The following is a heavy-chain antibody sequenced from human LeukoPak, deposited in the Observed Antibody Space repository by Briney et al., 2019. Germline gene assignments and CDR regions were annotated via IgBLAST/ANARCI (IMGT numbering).Heavy chain of an antibody. CDR2: ISGSGGST. CDR1: GFTFSGYA. D-gene: IGHD1-26*01. Sequence: GGSLRLSCAASGFTFSGYAMSWVRQAPGKGLEWVSAISGSGGSTYYADSVKGRFTISRDNSKNTLYLQMNSLRAEDTAVYYCAKDIGVGATGGTLDYWGQGTLVTVSS. CDR3: AKDIGVGATGGTLDY. J-gene: IGHJ4*02. V-gene: IGHV3-23*01.